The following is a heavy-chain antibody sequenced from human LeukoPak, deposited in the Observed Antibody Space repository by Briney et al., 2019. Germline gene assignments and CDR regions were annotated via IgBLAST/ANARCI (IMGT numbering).Heavy chain of an antibody. Sequence: PGGSLRLSCAASGFTFTYYAMTWVRQASGKGLEWVSGISGRGGSTNYADSVKGRFTISRDNSNNTLYLQMNSLRAEDTAVYYCAKDLMTRGAFDIWGQGTMVTVSS. CDR3: AKDLMTRGAFDI. D-gene: IGHD2-8*01. J-gene: IGHJ3*02. V-gene: IGHV3-23*01. CDR2: ISGRGGST. CDR1: GFTFTYYA.